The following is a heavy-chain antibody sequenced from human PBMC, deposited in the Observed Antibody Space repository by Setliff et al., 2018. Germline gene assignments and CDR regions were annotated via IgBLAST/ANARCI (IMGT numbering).Heavy chain of an antibody. J-gene: IGHJ4*02. Sequence: ASVKVSCKVSGYTLTELSMHWVRQAPGKGLEWMGGFDPEDGETIYAQKFQGRVTMTEDTSTDTAYMELSSLRSEDTAVYYCATWSGYYFIPVYWGQGTLVTVSS. D-gene: IGHD3-3*01. V-gene: IGHV1-24*01. CDR2: FDPEDGET. CDR1: GYTLTELS. CDR3: ATWSGYYFIPVY.